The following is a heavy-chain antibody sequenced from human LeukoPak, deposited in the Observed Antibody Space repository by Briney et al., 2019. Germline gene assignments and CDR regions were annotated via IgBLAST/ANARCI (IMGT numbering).Heavy chain of an antibody. CDR1: GGSFSGYY. CDR3: ARRNDYVWGSYRYYYFDY. J-gene: IGHJ4*02. Sequence: KPSETLSLTCAVYGGSFSGYYWSWIRQPPGKGLEWIGEINHSGSTNYNPSLKSRVTISVDTSKNQFSLKLSSVTAADTAVYYCARRNDYVWGSYRYYYFDYWGQGTLVTVSS. D-gene: IGHD3-16*02. V-gene: IGHV4-34*01. CDR2: INHSGST.